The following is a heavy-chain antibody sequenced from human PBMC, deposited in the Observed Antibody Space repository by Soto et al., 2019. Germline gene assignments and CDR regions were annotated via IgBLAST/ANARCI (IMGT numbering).Heavy chain of an antibody. CDR1: GGTFSSYA. CDR3: ARGLHSYGSGQQLDFDY. J-gene: IGHJ4*02. CDR2: IIPIFGTA. Sequence: SVKVSCKASGGTFSSYAISWVRQAPGQGLEWMGGIIPIFGTANYAQKFQGRVTITADESTSTAYMELSSLRSEDTAVYYCARGLHSYGSGQQLDFDYWGQGTLVTVSS. D-gene: IGHD5-18*01. V-gene: IGHV1-69*13.